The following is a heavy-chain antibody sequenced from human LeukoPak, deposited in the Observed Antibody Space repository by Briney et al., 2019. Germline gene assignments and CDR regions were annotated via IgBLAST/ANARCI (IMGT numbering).Heavy chain of an antibody. Sequence: PGGSLRLSCAASGFSFSIFAMSWVRQAPGKGLEWVSGISGSGDTTYYADSVKGRFIISRDNSKNTLYLQMNSLRAEDTAVYYCAKDHSSTSCWDYWGQGTLVTVSS. J-gene: IGHJ4*02. D-gene: IGHD2-2*01. CDR3: AKDHSSTSCWDY. CDR2: ISGSGDTT. CDR1: GFSFSIFA. V-gene: IGHV3-23*01.